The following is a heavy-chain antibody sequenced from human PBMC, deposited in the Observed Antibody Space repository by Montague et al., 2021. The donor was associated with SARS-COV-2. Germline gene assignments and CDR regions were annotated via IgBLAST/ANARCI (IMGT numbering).Heavy chain of an antibody. D-gene: IGHD6-6*01. CDR2: ISYDGSNK. V-gene: IGHV3-30-3*01. Sequence: SLRLSCAASGFTFSSYAMHWVRQAPGKGLEWVAVISYDGSNKYYADSVKGRFTISRDNSKNTLYLQMNSLRAEDTAVYYSARDLEYSSSSPFDYWGQGTLVTVSS. CDR3: ARDLEYSSSSPFDY. J-gene: IGHJ4*02. CDR1: GFTFSSYA.